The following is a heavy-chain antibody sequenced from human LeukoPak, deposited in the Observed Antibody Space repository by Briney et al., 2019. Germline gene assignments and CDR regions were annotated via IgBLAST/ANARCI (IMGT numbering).Heavy chain of an antibody. CDR1: GFTFSSSW. Sequence: PGGSLRLSCVASGFTFSSSWMTWVRQAPGMGLERVANIKADGSGKYYVDSVRGRFSISRDNAKNSLYLQMNSLRAEDTAVYYCARILLWFGELGPFDYWGQGTLVTVSS. V-gene: IGHV3-7*01. J-gene: IGHJ4*02. D-gene: IGHD3-10*01. CDR2: IKADGSGK. CDR3: ARILLWFGELGPFDY.